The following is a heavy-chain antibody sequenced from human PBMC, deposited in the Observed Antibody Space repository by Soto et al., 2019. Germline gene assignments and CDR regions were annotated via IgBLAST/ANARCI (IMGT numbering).Heavy chain of an antibody. CDR2: IYKSEHT. J-gene: IGHJ5*01. Sequence: LSLTCSVSGDSISNLDYFWAWIRQPPGQALEYIGYIYKSEHTYYNTSFESRVAISVDTSKSQFSLNVTSVTAADTAVYFCARGRYCLTGRCFPNWFDSWGQGALVTVSS. CDR1: GDSISNLDYF. D-gene: IGHD7-27*01. CDR3: ARGRYCLTGRCFPNWFDS. V-gene: IGHV4-30-4*01.